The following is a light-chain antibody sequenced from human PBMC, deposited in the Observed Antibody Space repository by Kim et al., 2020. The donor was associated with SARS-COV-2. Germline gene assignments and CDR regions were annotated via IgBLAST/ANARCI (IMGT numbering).Light chain of an antibody. J-gene: IGLJ3*02. V-gene: IGLV1-40*01. Sequence: QSVLTQPPSVSGAPGQRVTISCTGSSSNIGARYDVHWYQQLPGTAPKLLIYGNSRRPSGVPDRFSGSKSGTSASLAISGLQAEDEADYYCQSYDSSLIDWVFGGGTQLTVL. CDR2: GNS. CDR1: SSNIGARYD. CDR3: QSYDSSLIDWV.